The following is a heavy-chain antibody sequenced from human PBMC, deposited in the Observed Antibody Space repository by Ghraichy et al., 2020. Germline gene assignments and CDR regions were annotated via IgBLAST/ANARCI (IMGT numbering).Heavy chain of an antibody. Sequence: GGSLRLSCAASGFTFDIYTMHWVRQAPGKGLEWVAVISHDGIYKDYADSVKGRFTISRDNSKNTLYLQMNSLRAEDTAVYYCAKNYGDDWSDPWGQGTLVTVSA. CDR2: ISHDGIYK. J-gene: IGHJ5*02. D-gene: IGHD4-17*01. CDR1: GFTFDIYT. CDR3: AKNYGDDWSDP. V-gene: IGHV3-30*18.